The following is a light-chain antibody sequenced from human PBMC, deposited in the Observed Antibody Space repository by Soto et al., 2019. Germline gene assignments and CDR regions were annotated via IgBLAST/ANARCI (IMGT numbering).Light chain of an antibody. CDR1: SSNLGAGYD. J-gene: IGLJ2*01. V-gene: IGLV1-40*01. Sequence: QSVLTQPPSVSGTPGQRVSISCTGTSSNLGAGYDVHWYQQLPGAAPRLLIFGNNVRPSGVPDRFSGSKSGTSASLAITGLQAEKEAIQHRPSLDGSLATSIFGAGTKLTVL. CDR2: GNN. CDR3: PSLDGSLATSI.